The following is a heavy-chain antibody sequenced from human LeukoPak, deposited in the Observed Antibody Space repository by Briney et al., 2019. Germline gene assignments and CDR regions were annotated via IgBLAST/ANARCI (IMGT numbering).Heavy chain of an antibody. CDR1: GGYIRSYS. CDR3: AREHLYGDYDY. V-gene: IGHV4-4*07. D-gene: IGHD4-17*01. CDR2: IHTSGST. J-gene: IGHJ4*02. Sequence: SETLSLTCTVSGGYIRSYSWSWIRQPAGKGLQWIGRIHTSGSTNYNPSLKRRVTVSVDTSKNRFSLKLSSVTAADTAVYYCAREHLYGDYDYWGQGTLVTVSS.